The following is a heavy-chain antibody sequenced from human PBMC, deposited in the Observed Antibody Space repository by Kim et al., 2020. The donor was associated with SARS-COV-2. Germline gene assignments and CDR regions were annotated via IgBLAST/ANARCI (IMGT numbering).Heavy chain of an antibody. D-gene: IGHD3-22*01. Sequence: ASVKVSCKASGYIFHGYGISWVRQAPGQGLEWMGWISVYTGHTDYAQKFQGRVTVTADISTSTVYMELRSLRFDDTAKYYCARVHYDSSGYPLPPQWHGPWGQGTLVTVSS. V-gene: IGHV1-18*01. CDR2: ISVYTGHT. J-gene: IGHJ5*02. CDR3: ARVHYDSSGYPLPPQWHGP. CDR1: GYIFHGYG.